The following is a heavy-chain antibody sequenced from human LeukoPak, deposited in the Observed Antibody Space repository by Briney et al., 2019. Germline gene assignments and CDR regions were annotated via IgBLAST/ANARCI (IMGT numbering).Heavy chain of an antibody. Sequence: AGGSLRLSCAASGFTFSFYSMNWVRQAPGKGLQWVAHVGASSGAIFYADSVKGRFTISRDNAKNSVYLQMNSLRAEDTAVYYCARDANDYASPPDYWGQGALVTVFS. V-gene: IGHV3-48*04. CDR2: VGASSGAI. CDR3: ARDANDYASPPDY. D-gene: IGHD3-16*01. J-gene: IGHJ4*02. CDR1: GFTFSFYS.